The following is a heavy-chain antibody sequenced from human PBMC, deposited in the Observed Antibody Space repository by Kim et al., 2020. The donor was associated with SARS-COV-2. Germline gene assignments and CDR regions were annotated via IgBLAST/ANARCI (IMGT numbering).Heavy chain of an antibody. CDR2: INPNSGGT. D-gene: IGHD3-16*01. Sequence: ASVKVSCKASGYTFTGYYMHWVRQAPGQGLEWMGWINPNSGGTNYAQKFQGRVTMTRDTSISTAYMELSRLRSDDTAVYYCARGSYTEAYSNYGMDVWGQGTTVTVSS. CDR3: ARGSYTEAYSNYGMDV. V-gene: IGHV1-2*02. CDR1: GYTFTGYY. J-gene: IGHJ6*02.